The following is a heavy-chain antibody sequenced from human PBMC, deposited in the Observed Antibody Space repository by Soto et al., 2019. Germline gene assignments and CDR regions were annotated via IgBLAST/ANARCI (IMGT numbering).Heavy chain of an antibody. CDR1: GYSFTSYW. V-gene: IGHV5-51*01. CDR3: ARRMGVVVAATGGYFDY. CDR2: IYPGDSDT. D-gene: IGHD2-15*01. J-gene: IGHJ4*02. Sequence: PGESLKISCKGSGYSFTSYWIGWVRQMPGKGLEWMGIIYPGDSDTRYSPSFQGQVTISADKSISTAYLQWSSLKASDTAMYYCARRMGVVVAATGGYFDYWGQGTLVTVSS.